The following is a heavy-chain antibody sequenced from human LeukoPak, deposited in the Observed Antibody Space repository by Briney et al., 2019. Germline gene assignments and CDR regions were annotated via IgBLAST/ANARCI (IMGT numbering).Heavy chain of an antibody. D-gene: IGHD3-3*01. Sequence: GGSLRLSCEGSGFTFSNYWMGWVRQAPGKGLQWVANIKTDGSEKYYVDSVKGRFTISRDNAKNSLYLQMNSLRAEDTAVYYCARGYLSHITIFGVVNPHYYFDYWGQGTPVTVSS. CDR2: IKTDGSEK. CDR3: ARGYLSHITIFGVVNPHYYFDY. V-gene: IGHV3-7*01. CDR1: GFTFSNYW. J-gene: IGHJ4*02.